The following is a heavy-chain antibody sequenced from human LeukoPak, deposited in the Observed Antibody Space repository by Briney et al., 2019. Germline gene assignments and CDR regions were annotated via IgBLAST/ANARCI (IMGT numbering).Heavy chain of an antibody. J-gene: IGHJ4*02. V-gene: IGHV3-15*01. CDR3: TTDLPPLLLWFGESYFDY. D-gene: IGHD3-10*01. CDR1: GFTFSNAW. CDR2: IKSKTDGGTT. Sequence: GGSLRLSCAASGFTFSNAWMSWLRHAPGKGLEWVVRIKSKTDGGTTDYAAPVKGRFTISRDDSKNTLYLQMNSLKTEDTAVYYRTTDLPPLLLWFGESYFDYWGQGTLVTVSS.